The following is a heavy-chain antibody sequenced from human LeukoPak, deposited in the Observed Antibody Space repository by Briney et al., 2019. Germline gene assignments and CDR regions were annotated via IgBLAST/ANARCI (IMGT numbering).Heavy chain of an antibody. CDR3: TGDGTGVTPNY. J-gene: IGHJ4*02. CDR1: GFTFGDYA. V-gene: IGHV3-49*03. CDR2: IRSKGYGGTT. D-gene: IGHD4-23*01. Sequence: PGGSLRLSCTASGFTFGDYAMSWFRQAPGKGLEWVGFIRSKGYGGTTEYAASVKGRFTISRDDSKSIAYLQMNSLKTEDTAVYYCTGDGTGVTPNYWGQGTLVTVSS.